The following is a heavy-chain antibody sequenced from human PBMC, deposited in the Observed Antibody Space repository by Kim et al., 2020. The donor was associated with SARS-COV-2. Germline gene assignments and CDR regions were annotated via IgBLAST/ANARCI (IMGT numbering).Heavy chain of an antibody. CDR1: GYTFTSYG. CDR3: ARDSPSFHYYDSSGYPGSDFDY. Sequence: ASVKVSCKASGYTFTSYGISWVRQAPGQGLEWMGLISAYNGNTNYAQKLQGRVTMTTDTSTSTAYMELRSLRSDDTAVYYCARDSPSFHYYDSSGYPGSDFDYWGQGTLVTVSS. CDR2: ISAYNGNT. J-gene: IGHJ4*02. V-gene: IGHV1-18*01. D-gene: IGHD3-22*01.